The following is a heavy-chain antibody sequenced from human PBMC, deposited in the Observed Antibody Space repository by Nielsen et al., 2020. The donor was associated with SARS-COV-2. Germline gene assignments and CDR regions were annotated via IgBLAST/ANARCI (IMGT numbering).Heavy chain of an antibody. CDR1: GSSINSDHY. J-gene: IGHJ5*02. CDR2: FYHSGST. Sequence: SETLSLTCSVSGSSINSDHYWGWIRQPPGQGLEWIATFYHSGSTYFSPSLQSRVTIAVDTSKNQFSLKLKSVTAADTALYYCARVNWSPAAGRNWFDAWGQGILVTVSS. CDR3: ARVNWSPAAGRNWFDA. V-gene: IGHV4-38-2*02. D-gene: IGHD2-2*01.